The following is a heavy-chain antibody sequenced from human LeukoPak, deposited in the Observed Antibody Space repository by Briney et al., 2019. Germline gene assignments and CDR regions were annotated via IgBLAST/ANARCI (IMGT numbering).Heavy chain of an antibody. Sequence: GGSLRLSCAASGFTVSSNYMSWVRQAPGKGLEWVSVIYSGGSTYYADSVKGRFTISRDNSKNTLYLQMNSLRAEDTAVYYCARDTAVYCSGGSCYGRRTYGMDVWGQGTTVTVSS. CDR3: ARDTAVYCSGGSCYGRRTYGMDV. D-gene: IGHD2-15*01. J-gene: IGHJ6*02. CDR2: IYSGGST. CDR1: GFTVSSNY. V-gene: IGHV3-53*01.